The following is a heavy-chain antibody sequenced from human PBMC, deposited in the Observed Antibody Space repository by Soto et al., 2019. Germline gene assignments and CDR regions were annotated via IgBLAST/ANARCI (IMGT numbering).Heavy chain of an antibody. Sequence: QVQLVESGGGVVQPGRSLRLSCAASGFTFSSYGMHWVRQAPGKGLEWVAVISYDGSNKYYADSVKGRFTISRDNSKNTLYLQMNSLRAEDTAVYYCAKRERYTAEGPDAFDIWGQGTMVTVSS. D-gene: IGHD1-1*01. CDR3: AKRERYTAEGPDAFDI. J-gene: IGHJ3*02. V-gene: IGHV3-30*18. CDR2: ISYDGSNK. CDR1: GFTFSSYG.